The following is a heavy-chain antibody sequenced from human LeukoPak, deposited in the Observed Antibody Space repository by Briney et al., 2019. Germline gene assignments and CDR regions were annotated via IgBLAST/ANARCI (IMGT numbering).Heavy chain of an antibody. J-gene: IGHJ4*02. CDR1: GSTVSSNF. CDR3: ARALYDSSGYSTDY. CDR2: IHSGGST. V-gene: IGHV3-53*01. D-gene: IGHD3-22*01. Sequence: PGGSLRLSCAASGSTVSSNFMSWVRQAPGKGLEWVSVIHSGGSTYYADSVKGRFTISRDNSKNTLYLQMNSLRAEDTAVYYCARALYDSSGYSTDYWGQGTLVTVSS.